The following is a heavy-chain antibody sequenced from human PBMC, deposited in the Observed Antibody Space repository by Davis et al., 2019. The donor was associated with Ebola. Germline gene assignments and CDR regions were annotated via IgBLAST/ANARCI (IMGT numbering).Heavy chain of an antibody. CDR1: GYTFTSYF. CDR2: INPSGCNT. CDR3: ARRYCSSTSCQNNWFDP. J-gene: IGHJ5*02. V-gene: IGHV1-46*01. Sequence: ASVKVSCKASGYTFTSYFMHWVRQAPGQGLEWMGIINPSGCNTGYAQKFQGRVTMTRDPSTSTVYMELISLRSEDTAVYYCARRYCSSTSCQNNWFDPWGQGTLVTVSS. D-gene: IGHD2-2*01.